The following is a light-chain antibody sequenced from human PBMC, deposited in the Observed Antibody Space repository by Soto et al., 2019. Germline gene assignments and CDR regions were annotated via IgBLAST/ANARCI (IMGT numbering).Light chain of an antibody. CDR3: SSSTSTSTRV. CDR1: SSDVGGYNY. Sequence: QSALTQPASVSGSPGQSITISCTGTSSDVGGYNYVSWYQQHPGRASKLMIYDVSNRPSGVSDRFSGSKSGNTASLTISGLHDEDEAAYYYSSSTSTSTRVFGTGTKLTVL. V-gene: IGLV2-14*01. J-gene: IGLJ1*01. CDR2: DVS.